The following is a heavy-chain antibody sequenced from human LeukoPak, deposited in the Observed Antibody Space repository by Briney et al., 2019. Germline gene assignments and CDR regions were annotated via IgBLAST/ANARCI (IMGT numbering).Heavy chain of an antibody. Sequence: ETLSLTCAVSGGSISSSNWWSWVRQPPGKGLEWVSTIGSSGGSTYYADSVRGRFTISRDNSKNTLYLQMNSLRAEDTAVYYCAKVFRDGYNYPFDYWGQGTLVTVSS. V-gene: IGHV3-23*01. CDR2: IGSSGGST. CDR3: AKVFRDGYNYPFDY. CDR1: GGSISSSN. J-gene: IGHJ4*02. D-gene: IGHD5-24*01.